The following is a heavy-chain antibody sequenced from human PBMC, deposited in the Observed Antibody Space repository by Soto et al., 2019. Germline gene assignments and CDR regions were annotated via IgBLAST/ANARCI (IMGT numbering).Heavy chain of an antibody. V-gene: IGHV1-18*01. CDR3: ARGVGSGSYYNEYNWFDP. CDR2: INVYNGNT. J-gene: IGHJ5*02. CDR1: GYTFTNYG. Sequence: ASVKVSCKASGYTFTNYGISWVRQAPGQGLEWMGWINVYNGNTKYAQKVQGRVTMTTDTSTSTAYMELRSLRSDDTAVYYCARGVGSGSYYNEYNWFDPWGQGTLVTVSS. D-gene: IGHD3-10*01.